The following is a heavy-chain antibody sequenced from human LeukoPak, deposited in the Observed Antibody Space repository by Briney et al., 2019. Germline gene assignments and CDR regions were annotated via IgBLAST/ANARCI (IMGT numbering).Heavy chain of an antibody. Sequence: GGSLRLSCADSRFTFSSHWMSRVRQAPGKGLEWVANIKRDGSEKYYVDSVKGRFTISRDNAKTSLYLQMNSLRAEDAAVYYCARESLVIYDPYYFDYWGQGILITVSS. CDR3: ARESLVIYDPYYFDY. CDR2: IKRDGSEK. CDR1: RFTFSSHW. J-gene: IGHJ4*02. V-gene: IGHV3-7*01. D-gene: IGHD2/OR15-2a*01.